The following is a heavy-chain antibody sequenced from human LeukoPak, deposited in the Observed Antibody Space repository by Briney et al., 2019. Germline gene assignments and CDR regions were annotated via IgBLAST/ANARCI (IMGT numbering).Heavy chain of an antibody. CDR1: GFIFSDSA. D-gene: IGHD3-3*01. Sequence: AGGSLRLSCAASGFIFSDSAMHWVRQASGKGLEWVGHVRSKPNNYATAYAASVKGRFTISRDDSKNTAYLQMNSLKTEDTAVYYCSSPAHDFDFWSGYYSFWGPGILDTVSS. CDR2: VRSKPNNYAT. V-gene: IGHV3-73*01. J-gene: IGHJ4*02. CDR3: SSPAHDFDFWSGYYSF.